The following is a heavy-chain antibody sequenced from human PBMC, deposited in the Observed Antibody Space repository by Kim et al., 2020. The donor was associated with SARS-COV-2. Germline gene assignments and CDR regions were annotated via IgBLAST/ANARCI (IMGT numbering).Heavy chain of an antibody. Sequence: SVKVSCKASGGTFSSYAISWVRQAPGQGLEWMGGIIPIFGTANYAQKFQGRVTITADESTSTAYMELSSLRSEDTAVYYCARSYGDYGKYFQHWGQGTLVTVSS. D-gene: IGHD4-17*01. J-gene: IGHJ1*01. CDR2: IIPIFGTA. V-gene: IGHV1-69*13. CDR1: GGTFSSYA. CDR3: ARSYGDYGKYFQH.